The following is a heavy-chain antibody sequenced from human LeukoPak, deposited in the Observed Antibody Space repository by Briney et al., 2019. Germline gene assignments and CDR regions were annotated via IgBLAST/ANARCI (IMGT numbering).Heavy chain of an antibody. Sequence: GSLRLSCAASGFTFSSYAMSWVRQAPGKGLEWVSVISGSGGSTYYADSVKGRFTISRDNSKNTLYLQMNGLRAEDTAVYYCAKDFFIVGATSWVFDYWGQGTLVTVSS. CDR3: AKDFFIVGATSWVFDY. J-gene: IGHJ4*02. CDR1: GFTFSSYA. D-gene: IGHD1-26*01. V-gene: IGHV3-23*01. CDR2: ISGSGGST.